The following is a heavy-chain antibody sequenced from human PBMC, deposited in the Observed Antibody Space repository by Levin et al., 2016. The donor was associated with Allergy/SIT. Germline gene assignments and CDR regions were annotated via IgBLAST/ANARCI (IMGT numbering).Heavy chain of an antibody. CDR1: GGSVSEYF. Sequence: SETLSLTCTVSGGSVSEYFWSWIRQPPGKGLEWIGHIYDTGSTKYNPSLERRVTVSRDTSTKRLFLNLRSLTAADTAVYYCARDQVRSSGHYGMDVWGPGTTVTVSS. J-gene: IGHJ6*01. D-gene: IGHD6-25*01. V-gene: IGHV4-59*02. CDR3: ARDQVRSSGHYGMDV. CDR2: IYDTGST.